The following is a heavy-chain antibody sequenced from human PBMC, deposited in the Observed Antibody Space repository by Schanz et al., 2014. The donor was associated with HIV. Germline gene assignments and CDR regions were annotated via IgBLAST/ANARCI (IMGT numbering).Heavy chain of an antibody. J-gene: IGHJ4*02. CDR1: GFIFRTHG. CDR3: AKVGRIYSTTWIDY. D-gene: IGHD2-2*01. V-gene: IGHV3-30*18. Sequence: VLLVESGGGVVKPGGSLRLSCAASGFIFRTHGMHWVRQAPGKGLEWVAVISYDGSIEYYADSVKGRFTISRDNSKNTLYLQMNSLRSEDTAVYYCAKVGRIYSTTWIDYWGQGTLVTVSS. CDR2: ISYDGSIE.